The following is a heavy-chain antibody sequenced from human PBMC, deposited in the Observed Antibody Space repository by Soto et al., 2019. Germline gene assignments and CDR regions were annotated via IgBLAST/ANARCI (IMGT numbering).Heavy chain of an antibody. CDR1: GGSISSGGYY. CDR2: IYYSRST. V-gene: IGHV4-31*03. Sequence: QVQLQESGPGLVKPSQTLSLTCTVSGGSISSGGYYWSWIRQHPGKGLEWIGYIYYSRSTYYNPSLKSRVTISVDTSKNQFSLKLSSVTAADTAVYYCARDGIYDFWSGYYAPYGMDVWGQGTTVTVSS. CDR3: ARDGIYDFWSGYYAPYGMDV. J-gene: IGHJ6*02. D-gene: IGHD3-3*01.